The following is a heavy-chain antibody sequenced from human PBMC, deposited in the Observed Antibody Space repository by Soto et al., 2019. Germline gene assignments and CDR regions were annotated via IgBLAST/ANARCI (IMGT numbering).Heavy chain of an antibody. CDR1: GFTFSSYA. Sequence: GSLRLSCAASGFTFSSYAMSWVRQAPGKGLEWVSAISGSGGSTYYADSVKGRFTISRDNSKNTLYLQMNSLRAEDTAVYYCAKAIYDSPRYYYYYYMDVWGKGTTVTVSS. J-gene: IGHJ6*03. V-gene: IGHV3-23*01. CDR2: ISGSGGST. CDR3: AKAIYDSPRYYYYYYMDV. D-gene: IGHD5-12*01.